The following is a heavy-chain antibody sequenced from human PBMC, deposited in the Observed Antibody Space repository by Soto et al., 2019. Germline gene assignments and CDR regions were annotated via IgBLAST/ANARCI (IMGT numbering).Heavy chain of an antibody. D-gene: IGHD3-22*01. J-gene: IGHJ4*02. CDR2: VYHSGST. Sequence: PSETLSLTCAVSGYSISTGYYWGWIRQPPGKGLEWIGSVYHSGSTSYNPSLESRVTISVDTSKNQFSLRLSSVTAADTAVYYCARGVNYYDSSGFYPRDYWGQGTLVTVSS. V-gene: IGHV4-38-2*01. CDR1: GYSISTGYY. CDR3: ARGVNYYDSSGFYPRDY.